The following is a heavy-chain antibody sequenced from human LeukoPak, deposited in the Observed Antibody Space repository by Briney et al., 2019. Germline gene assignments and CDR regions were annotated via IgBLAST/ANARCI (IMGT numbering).Heavy chain of an antibody. Sequence: ASVKVSCKASEYTFTGYYMHWVRQAPGQGLEWMGWINPNSGGTNYAQKFQGWVTMTRDTSISTAYMGLSRLRSDDTAVYYCARDGGGRITMVRGVIIGDAFDIWGQGTMVTVSS. V-gene: IGHV1-2*04. CDR2: INPNSGGT. D-gene: IGHD3-10*01. CDR1: EYTFTGYY. J-gene: IGHJ3*02. CDR3: ARDGGGRITMVRGVIIGDAFDI.